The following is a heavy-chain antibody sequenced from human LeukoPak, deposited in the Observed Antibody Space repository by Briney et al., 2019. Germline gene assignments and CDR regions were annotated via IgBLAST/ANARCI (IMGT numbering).Heavy chain of an antibody. Sequence: SETLSLTCTVSGGSISSSSYYWGWIRQPPGKGLEWIGSIYYSGSTYYNPSLKSRVTISVDTSKNQFSLKLSSVTAADTAVYYCARGLRGVDTATEYYFDYWGQGTLVTVSS. CDR2: IYYSGST. J-gene: IGHJ4*02. CDR1: GGSISSSSYY. D-gene: IGHD5-18*01. CDR3: ARGLRGVDTATEYYFDY. V-gene: IGHV4-39*07.